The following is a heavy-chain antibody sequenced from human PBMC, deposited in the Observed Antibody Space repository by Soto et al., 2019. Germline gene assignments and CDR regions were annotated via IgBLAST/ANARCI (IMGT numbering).Heavy chain of an antibody. CDR2: IDYNGVT. V-gene: IGHV4-39*01. D-gene: IGHD3-3*01. CDR1: GGSIYSSGYY. Sequence: SETLSLTCTVSGGSIYSSGYYWGWIRQPPGRGLEWIGNIDYNGVTYSNPSLKSRVTISGDTSKNQFSLKLSSVTAADTAVYYCARGSGSGYYHYYYYGMDVWSQGTTVTVSS. J-gene: IGHJ6*02. CDR3: ARGSGSGYYHYYYYGMDV.